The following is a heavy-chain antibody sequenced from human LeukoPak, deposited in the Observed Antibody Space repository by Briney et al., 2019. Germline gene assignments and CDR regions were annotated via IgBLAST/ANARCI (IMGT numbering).Heavy chain of an antibody. V-gene: IGHV3-7*01. Sequence: GGSLRLSCAASGFTFSSYWMSWVRQAPGKGLEWVANIKQDGSEKYYVDSVKGRFTISRDNAKNSLYLQMNSLRAEDTAVYYCARDTPRRYSSWYYYSSSDYWGQGTLVTVSS. CDR2: IKQDGSEK. D-gene: IGHD6-13*01. CDR1: GFTFSSYW. J-gene: IGHJ4*02. CDR3: ARDTPRRYSSWYYYSSSDY.